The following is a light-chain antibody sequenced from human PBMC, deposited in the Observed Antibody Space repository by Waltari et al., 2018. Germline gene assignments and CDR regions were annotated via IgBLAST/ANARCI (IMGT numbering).Light chain of an antibody. V-gene: IGLV2-14*03. CDR1: SSDIGAYNF. Sequence: QSALTQPASVSGSPGQSITISCTGTSSDIGAYNFVSWYQKHPGKAPNVMIYDVNNRPSGVSSRCAGSKAGNTASLTISGLQAEDEADYYCSSYTTGSTRYVFGSGTKVTVL. CDR3: SSYTTGSTRYV. CDR2: DVN. J-gene: IGLJ1*01.